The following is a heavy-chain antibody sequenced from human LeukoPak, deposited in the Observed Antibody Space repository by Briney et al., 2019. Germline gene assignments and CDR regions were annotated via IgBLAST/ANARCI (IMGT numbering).Heavy chain of an antibody. CDR2: ISAYNGNT. CDR3: ARVGQLLQRGDYYYYMDV. CDR1: GHTFTSYG. J-gene: IGHJ6*03. Sequence: GASVKVSCKASGHTFTSYGISWARQAPGQGLEWMGWISAYNGNTNYAQKLQGRVTMTTDTSTSTAYMELRSLRSDDTAVYYCARVGQLLQRGDYYYYMDVWGKGTTVTVSS. D-gene: IGHD2-2*01. V-gene: IGHV1-18*01.